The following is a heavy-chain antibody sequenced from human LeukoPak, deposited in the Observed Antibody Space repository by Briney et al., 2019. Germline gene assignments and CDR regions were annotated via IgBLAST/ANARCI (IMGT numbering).Heavy chain of an antibody. CDR1: GGTFSSYA. V-gene: IGHV1-69*01. D-gene: IGHD3-10*01. Sequence: ASVKVSCKASGGTFSSYAISWVRQAPGQGLEWMGGIIPIFGTANYAQKFQGRVTITADESTSTAYMELSSLRPEDTAVYYCARALVTMVRGVITFDYWGQGTLVTVSS. CDR2: IIPIFGTA. CDR3: ARALVTMVRGVITFDY. J-gene: IGHJ4*02.